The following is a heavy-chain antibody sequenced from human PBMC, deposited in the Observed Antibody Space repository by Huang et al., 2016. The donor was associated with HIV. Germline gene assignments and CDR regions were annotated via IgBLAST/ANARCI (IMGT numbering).Heavy chain of an antibody. D-gene: IGHD3-22*01. Sequence: QVQLVQSGAEVKKPGASVKVSCKTSGYTFTMYGINWVRQAPGQGLEWMGWISGYNGNTNSAQKFQGRVTSTTDTSTTTAYLELRSLRSDDTAVYCCARDLWSYYGSSGYSPADYWGQGTLVTVSS. J-gene: IGHJ4*02. CDR1: GYTFTMYG. CDR2: ISGYNGNT. CDR3: ARDLWSYYGSSGYSPADY. V-gene: IGHV1-18*01.